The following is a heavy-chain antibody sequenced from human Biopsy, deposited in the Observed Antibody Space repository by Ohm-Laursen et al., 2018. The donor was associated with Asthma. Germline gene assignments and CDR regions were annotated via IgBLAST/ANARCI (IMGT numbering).Heavy chain of an antibody. Sequence: SLRLSCAASGFTFSSYALTWVRQAPGQGLEWVSSISASGVRTFYADSVKGRFTVSRDSSRNTLYLQLSTLRVEDTAVYFCAKITTDRQKANNWFDPWGQGTLVTVSS. J-gene: IGHJ5*02. D-gene: IGHD3-22*01. CDR1: GFTFSSYA. CDR2: ISASGVRT. CDR3: AKITTDRQKANNWFDP. V-gene: IGHV3-23*01.